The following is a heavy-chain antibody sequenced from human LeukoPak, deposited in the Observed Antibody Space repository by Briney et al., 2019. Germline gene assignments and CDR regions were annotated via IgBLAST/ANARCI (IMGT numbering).Heavy chain of an antibody. CDR2: INHSGST. CDR3: ARLRTTTYYFDY. J-gene: IGHJ4*02. D-gene: IGHD1-7*01. CDR1: GGSFSGYY. V-gene: IGHV4-34*01. Sequence: SETLSLTCAVYGGSFSGYYCSWIRQPPGKGLEWIGEINHSGSTNYNPSLKSRVTISLDKSKNQFSLRLSSVTAADTAVYYCARLRTTTYYFDYWGQGTLVTVSS.